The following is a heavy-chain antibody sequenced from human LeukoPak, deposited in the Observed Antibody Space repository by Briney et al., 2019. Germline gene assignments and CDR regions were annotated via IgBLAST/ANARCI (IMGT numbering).Heavy chain of an antibody. CDR3: ARGITMVRGLIPYYFDY. D-gene: IGHD3-10*01. CDR1: GFSFTNYA. CDR2: ISSSSSTI. V-gene: IGHV3-48*04. Sequence: GGSLRLSCAASGFSFTNYAMSWVRQAPGKGLEWVSYISSSSSTIYYADSVKGRFTISRDNAKNSLYLQMNSLRAEDTAVYYCARGITMVRGLIPYYFDYWGQGTLVTVSS. J-gene: IGHJ4*02.